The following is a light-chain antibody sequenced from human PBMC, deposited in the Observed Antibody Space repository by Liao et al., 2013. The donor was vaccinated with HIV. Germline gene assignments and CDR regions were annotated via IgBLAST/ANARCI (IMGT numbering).Light chain of an antibody. CDR3: QAWDISTHVI. CDR2: QDT. Sequence: SYELIQSPSVSVSPGQTASITCSGDMLGDKYASWYQQKPGRSPVLVIYQDTKRPPGIPERFSGSNSGNTATLTISGTQAMDEADYYCQAWDISTHVIFGGGTKLTVL. V-gene: IGLV3-1*01. CDR1: MLGDKY. J-gene: IGLJ2*01.